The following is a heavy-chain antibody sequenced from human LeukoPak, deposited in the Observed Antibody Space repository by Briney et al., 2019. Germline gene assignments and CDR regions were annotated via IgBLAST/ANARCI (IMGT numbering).Heavy chain of an antibody. CDR3: ARDRDGYSDY. J-gene: IGHJ4*02. D-gene: IGHD5-24*01. CDR2: IYYSGST. Sequence: SETLSLTCAVYGGSFSGYYWSWIRQPPGKGLEWIGYIYYSGSTYYNPSLKSRVTISVDTSKNQFSLKLSSVTAADTAVYYCARDRDGYSDYWGQGTLVTVSS. V-gene: IGHV4-34*09. CDR1: GGSFSGYY.